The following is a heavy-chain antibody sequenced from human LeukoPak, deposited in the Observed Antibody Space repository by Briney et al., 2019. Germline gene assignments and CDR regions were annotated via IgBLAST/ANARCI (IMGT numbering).Heavy chain of an antibody. J-gene: IGHJ4*02. D-gene: IGHD6-13*01. CDR3: AKGRGIAAADYFDY. CDR1: GFTFDDYA. CDR2: ISWNSGSI. V-gene: IGHV3-9*01. Sequence: GRSLRLSCAASGFTFDDYAMHWVRQAPGKGLEWVSGISWNSGSIGYADSVKGRFTISRDNAKNSLYLQMNSLRAEDTALYYCAKGRGIAAADYFDYWGQGALVTVSS.